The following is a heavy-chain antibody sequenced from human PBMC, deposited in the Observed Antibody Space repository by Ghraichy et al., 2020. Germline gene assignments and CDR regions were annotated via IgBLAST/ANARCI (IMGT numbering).Heavy chain of an antibody. Sequence: SCAASGFTVSSNYMSWVRQAPGKGLEWVSVIYSGGSTYYADSVKGRFTISRDNSKNTLYLQMNSLRAEDTAVYYCAREGTMITFGGVIAPSGMDVWGQGTTVTVSS. CDR2: IYSGGST. CDR3: AREGTMITFGGVIAPSGMDV. D-gene: IGHD3-16*02. V-gene: IGHV3-66*01. J-gene: IGHJ6*02. CDR1: GFTVSSNY.